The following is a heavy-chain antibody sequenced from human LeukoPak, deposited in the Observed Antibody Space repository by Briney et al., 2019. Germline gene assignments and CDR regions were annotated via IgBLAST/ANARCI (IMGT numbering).Heavy chain of an antibody. J-gene: IGHJ4*02. CDR1: GGSISSSSYS. D-gene: IGHD6-19*01. CDR3: ARIAVAGIIG. CDR2: IHYDGNT. Sequence: SETLSLTCTVSGGSISSSSYSWTWIRQPPGKGLEWIGSIHYDGNTYYKPSLRSRVTISVDKSKNQFSLKLSSVTAADTAVYYCARIAVAGIIGWGQGTLVTVSS. V-gene: IGHV4-39*07.